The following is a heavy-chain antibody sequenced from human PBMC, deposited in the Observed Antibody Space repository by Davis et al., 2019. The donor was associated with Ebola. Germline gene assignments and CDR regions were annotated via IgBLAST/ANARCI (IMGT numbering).Heavy chain of an antibody. CDR2: ISAYNGNT. V-gene: IGHV1-18*01. CDR3: ARDLTGYCSRSNTICYVGYFDL. Sequence: AASVKVSCKASGYSFKSYAISWVRQAPGQGLEWMGWISAYNGNTNYAQKVQGRVTMTTDTSTGTAYLDLRSLRSDDTAVYYCARDLTGYCSRSNTICYVGYFDLWGPGTLVTVSS. J-gene: IGHJ2*01. CDR1: GYSFKSYA. D-gene: IGHD2-2*01.